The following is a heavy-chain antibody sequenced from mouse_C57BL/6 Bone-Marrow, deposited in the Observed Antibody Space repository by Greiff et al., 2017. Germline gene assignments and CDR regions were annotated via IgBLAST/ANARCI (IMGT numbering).Heavy chain of an antibody. CDR2: IYPGGGYT. D-gene: IGHD1-1*01. CDR3: ARGYGSSTGYYAMDY. V-gene: IGHV1-63*01. J-gene: IGHJ4*01. CDR1: GYTFTNYW. Sequence: QVQLKQSGAELVRPGTSVKMSCKASGYTFTNYWIGWAKQRPGHGLEWIGDIYPGGGYTNYNEKFKGKATLTADKSSSTAYMQFSSLTSEDSAIYYCARGYGSSTGYYAMDYWGQGTSVTVSS.